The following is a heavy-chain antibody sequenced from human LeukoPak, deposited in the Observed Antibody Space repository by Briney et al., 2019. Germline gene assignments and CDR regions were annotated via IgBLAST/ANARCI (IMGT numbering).Heavy chain of an antibody. CDR2: ISSSSSYI. CDR3: AKEEYGSGSYEEGWFDP. J-gene: IGHJ5*02. D-gene: IGHD3-10*01. CDR1: GFTFSSYS. Sequence: GGSLRLSCAASGFTFSSYSMNWVRQAPGKGLEWVSSISSSSSYIYYADSVKGRFTISRDNAKNSLYLQMNSLRAEDTAVYYCAKEEYGSGSYEEGWFDPWGQGTLVTVSS. V-gene: IGHV3-21*01.